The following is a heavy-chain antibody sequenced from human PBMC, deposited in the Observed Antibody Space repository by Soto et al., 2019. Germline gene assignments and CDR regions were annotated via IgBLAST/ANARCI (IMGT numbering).Heavy chain of an antibody. CDR1: GYTFTSYD. J-gene: IGHJ6*03. CDR3: ARVSIVVVPASRNYYYYKDV. V-gene: IGHV1-8*01. CDR2: MNPNSGNT. D-gene: IGHD2-2*01. Sequence: GASVKVSCKASGYTFTSYDINWVRQATGQGLEWMGWMNPNSGNTGYAQKFQGRVTMTRNTSISTAYMELSSLRSEDTAVYYCARVSIVVVPASRNYYYYKDVWGKGTTVTVSS.